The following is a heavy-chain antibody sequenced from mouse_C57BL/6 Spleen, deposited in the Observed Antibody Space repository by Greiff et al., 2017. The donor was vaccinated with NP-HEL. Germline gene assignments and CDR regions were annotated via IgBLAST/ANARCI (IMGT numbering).Heavy chain of an antibody. CDR3: ARKGRIYSVFDY. J-gene: IGHJ2*01. D-gene: IGHD2-1*01. V-gene: IGHV1-59*01. CDR2: IDPSDSYT. Sequence: QVQLQQPGAELVRPGTSVKLSCKASGYTFTSYWMHWVKQRPGQGLEWIGVIDPSDSYTNYNQKFKGKATLTVDTSSSTAYMQLSSLTSEDSAVYYCARKGRIYSVFDYWGQGTTLTVSS. CDR1: GYTFTSYW.